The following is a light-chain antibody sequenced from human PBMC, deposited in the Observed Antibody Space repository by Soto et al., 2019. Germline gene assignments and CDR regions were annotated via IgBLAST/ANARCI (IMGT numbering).Light chain of an antibody. CDR3: QHYNDWPPTGT. J-gene: IGKJ1*01. CDR1: QSVSSK. CDR2: GAS. V-gene: IGKV3-15*01. Sequence: EIVMTQSPATLSVSPGERATLSCRASQSVSSKLAWYQQKPGQAPRVLIHGASTRATGIPARFSGSGSGTEFTLTISSLQSEDFAVYYGQHYNDWPPTGTFGQGTRVDIK.